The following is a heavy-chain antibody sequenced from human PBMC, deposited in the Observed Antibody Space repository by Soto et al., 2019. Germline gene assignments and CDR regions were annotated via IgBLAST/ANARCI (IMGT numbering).Heavy chain of an antibody. V-gene: IGHV3-30*18. J-gene: IGHJ6*02. CDR2: ISYDGSNK. CDR1: GFTFSSYG. D-gene: IGHD5-18*01. CDR3: AKDPVDTAFYYYYGLDV. Sequence: FAASGFTFSSYGMHWVRQAPGKGLEWVAVISYDGSNKYYADSVKGRFTISRDNSKNTLYLQMNSLRAEDTAVYYCAKDPVDTAFYYYYGLDVWGHGTTVTVSS.